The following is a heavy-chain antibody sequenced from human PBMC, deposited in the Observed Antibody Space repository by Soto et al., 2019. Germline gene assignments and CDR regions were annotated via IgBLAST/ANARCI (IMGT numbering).Heavy chain of an antibody. J-gene: IGHJ4*02. CDR2: IDPSGTST. D-gene: IGHD2-15*01. Sequence: QVHLVQSGAEVKKPGASVKVSCKASGYSLTTYYMHWVRQAPGEGLEWMGRIDPSGTSTTYALKFQGRVTMSRDTSTSTVDLEVTSLRSEDTAVYFCARDPGGYCDDGSCYYFDYWGQGTLVSVSS. V-gene: IGHV1-46*01. CDR1: GYSLTTYY. CDR3: ARDPGGYCDDGSCYYFDY.